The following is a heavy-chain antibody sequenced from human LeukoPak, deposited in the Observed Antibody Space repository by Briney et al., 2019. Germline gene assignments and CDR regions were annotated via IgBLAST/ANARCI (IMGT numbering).Heavy chain of an antibody. D-gene: IGHD6-6*01. CDR3: ARDLVAARPGSCFDY. CDR2: ISSSSSYI. Sequence: GGSLRLSCAASGFTFSSYSMNWVRQAPGKGLEWVSSISSSSSYIYYADSVRGRFTISRGNAKNSLYLQMNSLRAEDTAVYYCARDLVAARPGSCFDYWGQGTLVTVSS. J-gene: IGHJ4*01. V-gene: IGHV3-21*01. CDR1: GFTFSSYS.